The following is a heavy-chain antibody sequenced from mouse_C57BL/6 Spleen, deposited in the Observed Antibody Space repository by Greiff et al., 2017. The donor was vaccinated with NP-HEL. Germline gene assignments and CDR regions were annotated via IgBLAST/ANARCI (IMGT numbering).Heavy chain of an antibody. D-gene: IGHD1-1*01. CDR1: GFTFSDYG. CDR2: ISSGSSTI. CDR3: ARQTYGSPCWFAY. V-gene: IGHV5-17*01. J-gene: IGHJ3*01. Sequence: EVMLVESGGGLVKPGGSLKLSCAASGFTFSDYGMHWVRQAPEKGLEWVAYISSGSSTIYYADTVKGRFTISRDNAKNTMFLQMTSLRSEDTAMYYCARQTYGSPCWFAYWGQGTLVTVSA.